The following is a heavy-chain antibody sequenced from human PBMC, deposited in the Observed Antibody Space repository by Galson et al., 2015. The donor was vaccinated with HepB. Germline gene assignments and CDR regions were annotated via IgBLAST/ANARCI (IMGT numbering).Heavy chain of an antibody. CDR2: INTNTGNP. J-gene: IGHJ3*02. CDR3: AIPDPWGGYSSGWRNDAFDI. CDR1: GYTFTSYA. D-gene: IGHD6-19*01. V-gene: IGHV7-4-1*02. Sequence: SVKVSCKASGYTFTSYAMNWVRQAPGQGLEWMGWINTNTGNPTYAQGFTGRFVFSLDTSVSTAYLQISSLKAEDTAMYYCAIPDPWGGYSSGWRNDAFDIWGQGTMVTVSS.